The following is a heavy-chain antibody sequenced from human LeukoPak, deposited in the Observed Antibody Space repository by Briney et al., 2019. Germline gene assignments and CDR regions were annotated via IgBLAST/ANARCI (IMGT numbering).Heavy chain of an antibody. CDR2: IYYDGSNI. CDR3: ARAAHTTYVLGRYYYYAMDV. CDR1: EFTFTTYG. J-gene: IGHJ6*02. Sequence: PGGSLRLSCAASEFTFTTYGMHWARQAPGKGLEWVAFIYYDGSNIYYADSVKGRFTISSDNPKNTLCLQMDSLRAEDTAVYYCARAAHTTYVLGRYYYYAMDVWGQGTTVTVSS. V-gene: IGHV3-30*02. D-gene: IGHD3-10*01.